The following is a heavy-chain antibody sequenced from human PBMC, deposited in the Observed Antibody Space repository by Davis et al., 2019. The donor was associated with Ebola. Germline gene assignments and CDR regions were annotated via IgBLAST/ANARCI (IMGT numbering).Heavy chain of an antibody. D-gene: IGHD6-13*01. CDR1: GFTFSSYS. CDR3: ARRYSSSWYGVDYFDY. Sequence: GESLKISCAASGFTFSSYSMNWVRQAPGKGLEWVSYISSSSSTIYYADSVKGRFTISRDNAKNSLYLQMNSLRDEDTAVYYCARRYSSSWYGVDYFDYWGQGTLVTVSS. V-gene: IGHV3-48*02. CDR2: ISSSSSTI. J-gene: IGHJ4*02.